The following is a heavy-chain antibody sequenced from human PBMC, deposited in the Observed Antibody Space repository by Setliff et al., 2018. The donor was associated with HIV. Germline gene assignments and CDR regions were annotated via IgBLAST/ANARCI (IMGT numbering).Heavy chain of an antibody. V-gene: IGHV4-39*07. CDR3: ARDPWVRGVIMAPDY. CDR2: IYYSGST. J-gene: IGHJ4*02. CDR1: GGSISSSSYY. D-gene: IGHD3-10*01. Sequence: SETLSLTCTVSGGSISSSSYYWGWIRQPTGKGLEWIGNIYYSGSTYYNTSLKSRFTISVDTSKNQFSLKLSSVTAADTAVYYCARDPWVRGVIMAPDYWGQGTLVTVSS.